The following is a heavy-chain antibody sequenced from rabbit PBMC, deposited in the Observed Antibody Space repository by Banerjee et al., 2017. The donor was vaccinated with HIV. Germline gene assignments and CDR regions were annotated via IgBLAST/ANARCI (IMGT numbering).Heavy chain of an antibody. CDR3: VRETEIYADDAGYGYYFDL. V-gene: IGHV1S45*01. D-gene: IGHD6-1*01. CDR2: SYAGSSGST. Sequence: ELVESGGGLVQPGESLKLSCKASGIDFSSYGISWVRQAPGKGPEWIAYSYAGSSGSTYYASWAKGRFTISKTSSTTVTLQMTSLTAADTATYFCVRETEIYADDAGYGYYFDLWGQGTLVTVS. J-gene: IGHJ4*01. CDR1: GIDFSSYG.